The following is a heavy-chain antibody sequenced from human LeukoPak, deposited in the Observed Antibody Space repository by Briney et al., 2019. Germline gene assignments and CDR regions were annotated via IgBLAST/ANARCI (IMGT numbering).Heavy chain of an antibody. V-gene: IGHV3-21*01. J-gene: IGHJ4*02. CDR1: GFTFSNYG. Sequence: GGSLRLSCAASGFTFSNYGMNWVRQAPGKGLEWVSSISSGSSYIYYADSVKGRFTISRDNAKNSLYLQMNSLRAEDTAVYHCARARTMYSSGWYQVVTFDYWGQGTLVTVSS. CDR2: ISSGSSYI. CDR3: ARARTMYSSGWYQVVTFDY. D-gene: IGHD6-19*01.